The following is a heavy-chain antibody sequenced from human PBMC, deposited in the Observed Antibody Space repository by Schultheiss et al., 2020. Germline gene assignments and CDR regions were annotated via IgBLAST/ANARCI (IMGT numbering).Heavy chain of an antibody. Sequence: GGSLRLSCAASGFTFSSYVMHWVRQAPGKGLEWVAVIWYDGSNKYYADSVKGRFTISRDNSKNTLYLQMNSLRAEDTAVYYCAREGTYCSSTSCYSSWFDPWGQGTLVTVSS. V-gene: IGHV3-33*01. CDR3: AREGTYCSSTSCYSSWFDP. CDR2: IWYDGSNK. D-gene: IGHD2-2*02. J-gene: IGHJ5*02. CDR1: GFTFSSYV.